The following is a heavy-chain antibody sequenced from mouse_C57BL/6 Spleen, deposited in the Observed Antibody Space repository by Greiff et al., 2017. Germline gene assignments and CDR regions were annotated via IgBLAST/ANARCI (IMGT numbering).Heavy chain of an antibody. Sequence: VKPGASVKISCKASGYAFSSSWMNWVKQRPGKGLEWIGRIYPGDGDTNYNGKFKGKATLTADKSSSTAYMQLSSLTSEDSAVYFCARGRLRRAMDYWGQGTSVTVSS. D-gene: IGHD2-4*01. CDR3: ARGRLRRAMDY. CDR1: GYAFSSSW. CDR2: IYPGDGDT. V-gene: IGHV1-82*01. J-gene: IGHJ4*01.